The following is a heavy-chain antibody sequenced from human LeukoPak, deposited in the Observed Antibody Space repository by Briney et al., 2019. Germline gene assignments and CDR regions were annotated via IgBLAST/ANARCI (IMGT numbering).Heavy chain of an antibody. Sequence: GGSLRLSCAASGFTFSNYAMNRVRQAPGKGLEWVSSISGSGGSTYYADSVKGRFTISRDNSRNTLYLQMNSLRAEDTAVYYCAKPARTDAFDIWGQGTMVTVSS. CDR3: AKPARTDAFDI. V-gene: IGHV3-23*01. CDR1: GFTFSNYA. J-gene: IGHJ3*02. CDR2: ISGSGGST. D-gene: IGHD1-14*01.